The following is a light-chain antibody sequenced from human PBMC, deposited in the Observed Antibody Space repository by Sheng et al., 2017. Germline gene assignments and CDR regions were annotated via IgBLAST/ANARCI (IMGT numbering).Light chain of an antibody. V-gene: IGKV1-39*01. CDR2: GAS. CDR1: QSIDRY. J-gene: IGKJ2*01. Sequence: DIQLTQFPSSLSTSVGDRVTITCRASQSIDRYLNWYQQKPGKAPKFIIFGASGLQSGVPSRFSGSGSGTEFTLTISGLQPEDYATYFCQQSYGTLYTFGQGTKVDIK. CDR3: QQSYGTLYT.